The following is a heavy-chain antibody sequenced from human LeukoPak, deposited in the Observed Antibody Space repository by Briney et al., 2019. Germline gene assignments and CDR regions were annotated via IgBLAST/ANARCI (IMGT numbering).Heavy chain of an antibody. V-gene: IGHV1-18*04. Sequence: GASVKVSCKASGYTFTNYGICWVRQAPGQGLEWMGWINTYNGNTNYAQKFQGRVTMTTDTSTSTAYMELRSLRSDDTAVYYCARNSPRDVAGRQFLPGVLSLLSQCDNCFDPWGQGTLVSVSS. CDR2: INTYNGNT. CDR3: ARNSPRDVAGRQFLPGVLSLLSQCDNCFDP. J-gene: IGHJ5*02. CDR1: GYTFTNYG. D-gene: IGHD7-27*01.